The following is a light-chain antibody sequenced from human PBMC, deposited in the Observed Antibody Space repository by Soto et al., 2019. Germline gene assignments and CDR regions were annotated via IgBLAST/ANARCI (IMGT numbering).Light chain of an antibody. J-gene: IGLJ3*02. Sequence: QLVLTQPPSASGTPGQRVTISCSGSSSNIGNNYLYWYQQLPGTAPKLLIYRNNQRPSGVPDRFSGSKSGTSASLAISGLRSEDEADYYCAAWDDSLSGWVFGGGTKVTVL. CDR1: SSNIGNNY. CDR3: AAWDDSLSGWV. V-gene: IGLV1-47*01. CDR2: RNN.